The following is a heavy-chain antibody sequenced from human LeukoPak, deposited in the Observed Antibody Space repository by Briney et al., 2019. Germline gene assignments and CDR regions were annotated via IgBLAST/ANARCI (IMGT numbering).Heavy chain of an antibody. Sequence: SETLSLTCTVSGGSISTYYWSWIRQPPGKGLEWIGYIYYSGSTNCNPSVKSRVAMSVDTSKKQFSLKLSSLTAADTAVYYCARGGTAVIAPYAFDIWGQGTMVTVSS. CDR2: IYYSGST. J-gene: IGHJ3*02. D-gene: IGHD4-23*01. CDR3: ARGGTAVIAPYAFDI. V-gene: IGHV4-59*01. CDR1: GGSISTYY.